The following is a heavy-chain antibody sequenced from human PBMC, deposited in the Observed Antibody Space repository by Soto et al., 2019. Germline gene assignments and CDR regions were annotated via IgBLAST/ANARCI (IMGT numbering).Heavy chain of an antibody. Sequence: GGSLRLSCAASGFTFSTYAMIWVRQAPGKGLEWVSSIGTSGSYIYDTDSVKGRFTISRDNTKNSLYLQMNSLRAEDTAIYYCARGSAFIGLDYWGQGTPVTVSS. CDR1: GFTFSTYA. J-gene: IGHJ4*02. CDR2: IGTSGSYI. D-gene: IGHD1-26*01. CDR3: ARGSAFIGLDY. V-gene: IGHV3-21*01.